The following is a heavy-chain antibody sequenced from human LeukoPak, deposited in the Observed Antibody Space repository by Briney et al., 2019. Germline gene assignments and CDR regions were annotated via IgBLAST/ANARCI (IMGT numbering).Heavy chain of an antibody. D-gene: IGHD3-9*01. J-gene: IGHJ3*02. CDR1: GFTFSTYG. CDR3: ARGSRYFDWPPAYAFDI. CDR2: VSYDGSNK. V-gene: IGHV3-30*03. Sequence: GGSLRLSCAASGFTFSTYGMHWVRQAPGKGLEWVAVVSYDGSNKYYADSVKGRFTISRDNSKNTLYLQMNSLRAEDTAVYYCARGSRYFDWPPAYAFDIWGQGTMVTVSS.